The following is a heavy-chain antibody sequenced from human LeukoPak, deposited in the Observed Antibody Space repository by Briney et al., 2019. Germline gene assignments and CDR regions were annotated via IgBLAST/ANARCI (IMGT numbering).Heavy chain of an antibody. Sequence: PGGSLRLSCAASGFTFSTYGMNWVRQAPGKGLEWVAIISYDESNTYYADPVKGRFTISRDYSKNTVYLQMNSLRAEDTAVYFCAKGVGGYTIGYYFDYWGQGTPVTVSS. V-gene: IGHV3-30*18. D-gene: IGHD5-18*01. CDR1: GFTFSTYG. CDR3: AKGVGGYTIGYYFDY. J-gene: IGHJ4*02. CDR2: ISYDESNT.